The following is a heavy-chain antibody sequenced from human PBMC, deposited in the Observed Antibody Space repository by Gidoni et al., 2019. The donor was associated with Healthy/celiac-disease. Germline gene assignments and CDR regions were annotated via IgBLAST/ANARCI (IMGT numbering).Heavy chain of an antibody. D-gene: IGHD6-19*01. CDR1: GFTFSSYG. CDR3: ANEPPAIAVAGRGY. CDR2: ISYDGSNK. Sequence: QVQLVASGGGVVQPGRSLRLSCAASGFTFSSYGMHWVRQAPGKGLECVAVISYDGSNKYYADSVKGRFTISRDNSKNTLYLQMNSLRAEDTAVYYCANEPPAIAVAGRGYWGQGTLVTVSS. J-gene: IGHJ4*02. V-gene: IGHV3-30*18.